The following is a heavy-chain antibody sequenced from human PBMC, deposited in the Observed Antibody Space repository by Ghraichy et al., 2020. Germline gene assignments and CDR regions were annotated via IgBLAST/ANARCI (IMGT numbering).Heavy chain of an antibody. Sequence: ETLSLSCTVSGGSISDYYWGWIRQPAGKGLEWIGHVYTSGSTNYNPSLKSRVTLSVDTSKNQFSLELSSVTAADTAIYYCARTSSRGFDTWGQGTLVTVSS. CDR3: ARTSSRGFDT. CDR2: VYTSGST. V-gene: IGHV4-4*07. J-gene: IGHJ5*02. CDR1: GGSISDYY.